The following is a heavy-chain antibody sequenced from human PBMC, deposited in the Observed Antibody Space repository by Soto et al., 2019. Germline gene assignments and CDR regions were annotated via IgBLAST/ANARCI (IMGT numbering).Heavy chain of an antibody. CDR2: IYYSGST. Sequence: PSETLSLTCTVSGGSVSSGSYHWSWIRQPPGKGLEWIGYIYYSGSTNYNPSLKSRVTISVDTSKNQFSLKLSSVTAADTAVYYCAREALGSHRFDPWGQGTLVTVSS. V-gene: IGHV4-61*01. J-gene: IGHJ5*02. D-gene: IGHD3-16*01. CDR1: GGSVSSGSYH. CDR3: AREALGSHRFDP.